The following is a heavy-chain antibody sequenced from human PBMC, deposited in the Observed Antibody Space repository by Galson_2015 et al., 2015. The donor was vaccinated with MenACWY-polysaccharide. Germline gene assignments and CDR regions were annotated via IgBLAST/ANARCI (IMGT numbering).Heavy chain of an antibody. CDR2: IYYSGAT. J-gene: IGHJ4*02. D-gene: IGHD2-21*02. Sequence: SETLSLTCGVSGGSISGYYWSWIRQPPRKGLEWIGNIYYSGATNYNPSLKSRVTMSIDTSKNQFSLKLTSMTAADTAVYYCARGASCGGGCSAQFGYWGQGILVTVSS. V-gene: IGHV4-59*01. CDR3: ARGASCGGGCSAQFGY. CDR1: GGSISGYY.